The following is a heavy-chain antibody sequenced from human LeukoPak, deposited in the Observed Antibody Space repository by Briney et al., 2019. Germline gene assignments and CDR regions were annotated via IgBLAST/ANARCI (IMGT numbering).Heavy chain of an antibody. CDR3: ARHPTAYMDV. CDR2: ISAYNGNT. V-gene: IGHV1-18*01. Sequence: ASVKVSCKASGYTFTSYGISWVGQAPGQGLEGMGGISAYNGNTNYAQKLQGRVTMPTDTPTSTAYMELRSLRSDDTAVYYCARHPTAYMDVWGKGTTVTVSS. CDR1: GYTFTSYG. J-gene: IGHJ6*03.